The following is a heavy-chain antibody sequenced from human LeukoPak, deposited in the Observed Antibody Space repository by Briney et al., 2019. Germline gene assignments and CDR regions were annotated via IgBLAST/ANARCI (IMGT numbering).Heavy chain of an antibody. CDR1: GYTFTTYY. CDR2: INPNSGGT. J-gene: IGHJ3*02. D-gene: IGHD2-2*01. CDR3: ARGTYSDIVVVPAAQLGAFDI. Sequence: GASVKVSCKASGYTFTTYYMHWVRQAPGQGLEWMGWINPNSGGTNYAQKFQGRVTMTRDTSISTAYMELSRLRSDDTAVYYCARGTYSDIVVVPAAQLGAFDIWGQGTMVTVSS. V-gene: IGHV1-2*02.